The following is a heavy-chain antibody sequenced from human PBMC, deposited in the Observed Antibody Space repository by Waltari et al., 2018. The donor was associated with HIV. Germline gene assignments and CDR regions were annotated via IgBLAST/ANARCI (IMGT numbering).Heavy chain of an antibody. CDR1: GFTFRSHA. J-gene: IGHJ4*02. CDR2: ISGSGSHT. V-gene: IGHV3-23*04. Sequence: EVKLVQSGGGLVQPGGSLRLSCTASGFTFRSHALSGVRQTPGKGLQWVSTISGSGSHTYYADSAKGRFTISRDNSENTLFLQMTRLRVEDTARYFCAKDFDTSGLPYVVIDSWGQGTLVTVSS. D-gene: IGHD3-22*01. CDR3: AKDFDTSGLPYVVIDS.